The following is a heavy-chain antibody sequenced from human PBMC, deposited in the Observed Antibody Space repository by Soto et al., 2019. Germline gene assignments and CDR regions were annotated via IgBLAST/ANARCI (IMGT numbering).Heavy chain of an antibody. V-gene: IGHV1-69*01. CDR2: INPMSRTA. CDR3: ARGTYGGYHFFFAREY. Sequence: VQLVQSGAEVKKPGSSVKVSCKASGDTSTTYVISWVRQAPGQGLECMGGINPMSRTAKYSEKYNGRVTITADDATRTAYLDLTSLKFEDTAVYFCARGTYGGYHFFFAREYWGQGTLGTVSS. D-gene: IGHD2-21*01. CDR1: GDTSTTYV. J-gene: IGHJ4*02.